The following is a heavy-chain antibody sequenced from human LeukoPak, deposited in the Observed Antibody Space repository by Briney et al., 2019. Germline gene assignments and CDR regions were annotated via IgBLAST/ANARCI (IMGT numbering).Heavy chain of an antibody. CDR2: IYYSGST. J-gene: IGHJ4*02. Sequence: PSETLSLTCTVSGGSISSYYWSWIRQPPGKGLEWIGYIYYSGSTNYNPSLKSRVTISVDTSKNQFSLKLSSVTAADTSVYYCARTYSSSVPFDYSSQGTLVTVSS. D-gene: IGHD6-6*01. CDR3: ARTYSSSVPFDY. CDR1: GGSISSYY. V-gene: IGHV4-59*01.